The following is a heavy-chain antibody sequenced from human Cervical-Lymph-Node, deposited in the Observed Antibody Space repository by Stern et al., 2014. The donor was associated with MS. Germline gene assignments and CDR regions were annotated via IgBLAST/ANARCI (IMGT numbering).Heavy chain of an antibody. V-gene: IGHV4-4*07. Sequence: VQLEESGPGRVQPSETLSLTCTVSGASMKNFYWNWIRQAPEKGLEWVGHMANSGTTYYDPSLKSRVTMSMDASKQQFSLRLTSVTAVDTAVYFCARGRHTAMVTSGRYFDLWGQGTLVTVSS. J-gene: IGHJ4*02. D-gene: IGHD5-18*01. CDR3: ARGRHTAMVTSGRYFDL. CDR2: MANSGTT. CDR1: GASMKNFY.